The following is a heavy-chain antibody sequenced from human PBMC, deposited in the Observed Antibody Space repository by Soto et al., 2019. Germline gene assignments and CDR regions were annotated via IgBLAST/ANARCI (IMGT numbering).Heavy chain of an antibody. Sequence: QVQLQESGPGLVKPSGTLSLTCAVSGGSISSSNWWSWVRQPPGKGLEWIGEIYHSGSTNYNPSLKRRVTLSVAKSKTQSSLKLSSVTAADTAVYYCASREGGYYSDSSGYYYVGDYWGQGTLVTVSS. CDR3: ASREGGYYSDSSGYYYVGDY. J-gene: IGHJ4*02. D-gene: IGHD3-22*01. CDR2: IYHSGST. V-gene: IGHV4-4*02. CDR1: GGSISSSNW.